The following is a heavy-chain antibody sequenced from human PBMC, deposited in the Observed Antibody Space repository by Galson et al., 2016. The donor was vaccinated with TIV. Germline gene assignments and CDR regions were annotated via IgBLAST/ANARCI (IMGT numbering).Heavy chain of an antibody. Sequence: SLRLSCAASGFTFDEYAMHWVRQVPGRGLEWISLIAWDGVSSFYADSLKGRFVISRDNSKNSLYLVMNSLRPEGTALYYCVEDRAEVALSGVFYSWGQGILVTVSA. CDR1: GFTFDEYA. CDR2: IAWDGVSS. D-gene: IGHD5-12*01. V-gene: IGHV3-43D*03. CDR3: VEDRAEVALSGVFYS. J-gene: IGHJ4*02.